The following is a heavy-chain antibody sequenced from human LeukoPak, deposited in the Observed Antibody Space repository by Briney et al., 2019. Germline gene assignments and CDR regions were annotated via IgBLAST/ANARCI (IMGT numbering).Heavy chain of an antibody. D-gene: IGHD3-3*01. CDR1: GGSIGNYY. CDR2: IYYSGGT. J-gene: IGHJ4*02. V-gene: IGHV4-59*01. CDR3: ARVTGLSSGYYYSDY. Sequence: PSETLSLTCTVSGGSIGNYYWNWIRQPAGKGLEWTGYIYYSGGTDYNPSLKSRVTISVDTSKNQISLKLRSVTAADTAVYYCARVTGLSSGYYYSDYWGQGTLVTVSS.